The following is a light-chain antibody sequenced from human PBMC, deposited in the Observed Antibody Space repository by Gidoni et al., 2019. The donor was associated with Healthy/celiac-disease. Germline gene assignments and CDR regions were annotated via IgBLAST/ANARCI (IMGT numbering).Light chain of an antibody. Sequence: DIQVTQSPSTLSASVGDRVTITCRASQSISSWLAWYQQKPGKAHKLLIYKASSLESGVPSRFSGSGSGTEFTLTISSLQPDDFATYYCQQYNSYLWTFGQGTKVEIK. CDR1: QSISSW. CDR2: KAS. CDR3: QQYNSYLWT. V-gene: IGKV1-5*03. J-gene: IGKJ1*01.